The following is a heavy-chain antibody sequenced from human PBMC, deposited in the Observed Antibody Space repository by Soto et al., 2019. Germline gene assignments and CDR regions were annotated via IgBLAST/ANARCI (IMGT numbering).Heavy chain of an antibody. D-gene: IGHD3-22*01. CDR1: GGIFGSHG. Sequence: QVQLIQSEAEVKKPGSSVRVSCTASGGIFGSHGFSWVRQAPGQRLEWVGGFIPIFRTLTYTEKFQARVRIAADESTNTVYLDLSSLTAEDTAVYYCVRDRRIYYSDPHDEFVASDYEVWGQGTMVIFSS. CDR2: FIPIFRTL. J-gene: IGHJ3*01. V-gene: IGHV1-69*01. CDR3: VRDRRIYYSDPHDEFVASDYEV.